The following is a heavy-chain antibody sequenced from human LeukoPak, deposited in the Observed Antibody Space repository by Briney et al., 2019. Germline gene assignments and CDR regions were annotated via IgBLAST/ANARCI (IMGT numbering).Heavy chain of an antibody. J-gene: IGHJ4*02. Sequence: GGSLRLSCAASGFTFSSYGMSWVRQAPGKGLEWVSAISGSGGSTYYADSVKGRFTISRDNSKNTLYLQMNSLRAEDTAVYYCAKLLVYYYDYDYWGQGTLVTVSS. V-gene: IGHV3-23*01. CDR3: AKLLVYYYDYDY. CDR1: GFTFSSYG. CDR2: ISGSGGST. D-gene: IGHD3-22*01.